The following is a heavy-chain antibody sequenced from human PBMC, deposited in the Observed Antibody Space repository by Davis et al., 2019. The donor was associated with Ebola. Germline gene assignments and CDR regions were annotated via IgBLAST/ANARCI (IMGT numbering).Heavy chain of an antibody. V-gene: IGHV1-58*01. Sequence: AASVKVSCKDSGFTFSTSAVQWVRLARGQRLEWMGWIVVGSGDTNYAQKFQERVTITRDLSTTTAYMELSNLRSDDTAVYYCAGDWAQRITTFGVVPNMYYMDVWGTGTTVTVSS. D-gene: IGHD3-3*01. J-gene: IGHJ6*03. CDR3: AGDWAQRITTFGVVPNMYYMDV. CDR2: IVVGSGDT. CDR1: GFTFSTSA.